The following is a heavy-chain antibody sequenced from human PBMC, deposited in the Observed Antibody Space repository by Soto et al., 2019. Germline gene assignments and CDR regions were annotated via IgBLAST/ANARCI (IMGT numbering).Heavy chain of an antibody. Sequence: ASVKVSCKASGYLFTAYSMHWVRLAPGQGLEWMGVVNPSGGSTKYAQNFQGRVTMTRDTSTATIYMELSSLRSDDTAIYYCAREENCSGGTCYSEYFHRWGQGTLVTVSS. D-gene: IGHD2-15*01. CDR3: AREENCSGGTCYSEYFHR. J-gene: IGHJ1*01. CDR1: GYLFTAYS. CDR2: VNPSGGST. V-gene: IGHV1-46*01.